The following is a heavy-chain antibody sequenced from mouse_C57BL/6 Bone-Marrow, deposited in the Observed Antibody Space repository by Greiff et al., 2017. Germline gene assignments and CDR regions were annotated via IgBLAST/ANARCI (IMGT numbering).Heavy chain of an antibody. CDR3: TLPGVDY. V-gene: IGHV14-4*01. CDR2: FDPENGDT. Sequence: VELQQSGAELVRPGASVKLSCTASGFNIKDDYMHWVKQRPEQGLEWIGWFDPENGDTAYASKFQGKAPITADTSSNTAYLQLSSLASEDTAVYYCTLPGVDYWGQGTSVTVSS. CDR1: GFNIKDDY. J-gene: IGHJ4*01.